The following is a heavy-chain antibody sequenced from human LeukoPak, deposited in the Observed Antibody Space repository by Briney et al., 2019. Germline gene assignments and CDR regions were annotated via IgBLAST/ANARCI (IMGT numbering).Heavy chain of an antibody. V-gene: IGHV3-30*18. Sequence: GMSLRLSCAASGFPFSSYGMHWVRQAPGKGLEWVAAISNDGNNKFYADSVKGRFTISRDNSKNTLYLQMNSLRAEDTAVYYCAKDYGHYCTNGVCYFEPFDYWGQGTLVTVSS. CDR2: ISNDGNNK. J-gene: IGHJ4*02. CDR1: GFPFSSYG. D-gene: IGHD2-8*01. CDR3: AKDYGHYCTNGVCYFEPFDY.